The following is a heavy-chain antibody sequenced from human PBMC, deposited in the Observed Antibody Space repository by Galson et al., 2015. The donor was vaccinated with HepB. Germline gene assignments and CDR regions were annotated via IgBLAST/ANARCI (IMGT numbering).Heavy chain of an antibody. CDR2: INAGNGNT. V-gene: IGHV1-3*01. D-gene: IGHD3-16*02. CDR3: ARAKLGDYVWGSYRYDAFDI. J-gene: IGHJ3*02. Sequence: SVKVSCKASGYTFTSYAMHWVRQAPGQRLEWMGWINAGNGNTKYSQKFQGRVTITRDTSASTAYMELSSLRSEDTAVYYCARAKLGDYVWGSYRYDAFDIWAQGTMVTVSS. CDR1: GYTFTSYA.